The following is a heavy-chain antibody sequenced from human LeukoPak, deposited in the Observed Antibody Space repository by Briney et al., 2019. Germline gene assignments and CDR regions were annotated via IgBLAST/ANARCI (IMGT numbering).Heavy chain of an antibody. V-gene: IGHV4-34*01. CDR2: INRSGST. D-gene: IGHD3-10*01. CDR3: ARGRSYYYGSGSSHY. Sequence: SETLSLTCAVYGGSFSGYYWSWIRQPPGKGLEWIGEINRSGSTNYNPSLKSRVTISVDTSKNQSSLKLSSVTAADTAVYYCARGRSYYYGSGSSHYWGQGTLVTVSS. J-gene: IGHJ4*02. CDR1: GGSFSGYY.